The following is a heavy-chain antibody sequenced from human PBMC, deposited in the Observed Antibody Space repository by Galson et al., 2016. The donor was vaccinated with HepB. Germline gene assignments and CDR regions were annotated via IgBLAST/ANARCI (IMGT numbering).Heavy chain of an antibody. V-gene: IGHV4-61*03. CDR3: ARDGRAWVGLDV. Sequence: SEPLSLTCAVSGGSISSGGYSWSWVREPPGKGLEWIGYVHYSGATNYNPSLKSRVSISIDTSRTHFSLRLTSVTAADTAVYYCARDGRAWVGLDVWGQGTTVTVSS. J-gene: IGHJ6*02. D-gene: IGHD3/OR15-3a*01. CDR1: GGSISSGGYS. CDR2: VHYSGAT.